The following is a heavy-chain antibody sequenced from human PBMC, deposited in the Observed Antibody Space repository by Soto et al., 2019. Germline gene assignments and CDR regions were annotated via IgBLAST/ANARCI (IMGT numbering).Heavy chain of an antibody. V-gene: IGHV3-23*01. Sequence: DVQLLESGGGLVQPGGSLRLSCAASGFTFRSYAMSWVRQAPGKGLEWVSGISGSGISTHYADSVKGRFTVSRDNSKNTLFPEKKGQRAEETALYNWSKGPVGPDLYFDLWGRGTLVTVSS. J-gene: IGHJ2*01. CDR2: ISGSGIST. CDR1: GFTFRSYA. CDR3: SKGPVGPDLYFDL.